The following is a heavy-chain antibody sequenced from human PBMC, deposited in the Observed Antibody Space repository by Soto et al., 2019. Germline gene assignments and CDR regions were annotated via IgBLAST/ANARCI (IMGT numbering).Heavy chain of an antibody. CDR3: VRASCGDCYGYGY. J-gene: IGHJ4*02. D-gene: IGHD5-18*01. CDR2: ITATTGIT. CDR1: AFNFRDYN. V-gene: IGHV3-48*02. Sequence: EVQLVESGGDLVQPGGSLRLSCADSAFNFRDYNMNWVRQAPGKGLEWVSHITATTGITYYADSVKGRFTISRDNPKNSLSLQINSLRDEDTALYFCVRASCGDCYGYGYWGQGTLVIVSS.